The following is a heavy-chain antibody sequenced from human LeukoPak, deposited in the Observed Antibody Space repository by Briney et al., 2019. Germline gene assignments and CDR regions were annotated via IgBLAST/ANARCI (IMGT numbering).Heavy chain of an antibody. CDR3: ARVDILTGYTFDY. Sequence: PSETLSLTYTVSGGSISSYYWSSIRQPPGKGLEWIGYIYYSGSTNYNPTLKSRVTISVDTSKNQFSLKLSSVTAADTAVYYCARVDILTGYTFDYWGQGTLVTVSS. V-gene: IGHV4-59*01. CDR2: IYYSGST. D-gene: IGHD3-9*01. CDR1: GGSISSYY. J-gene: IGHJ4*02.